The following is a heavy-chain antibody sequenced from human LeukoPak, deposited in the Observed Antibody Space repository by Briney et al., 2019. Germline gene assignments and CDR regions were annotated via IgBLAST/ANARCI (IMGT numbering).Heavy chain of an antibody. CDR3: ASSGYDSSGYRAPFDY. D-gene: IGHD3-22*01. CDR1: GYTFTTYD. J-gene: IGHJ4*02. Sequence: ASVKVSCKASGYTFTTYDINWVRQAAGQGLEWMGWMNPNSGNTGYAQKFQGRVTMTRDTSISTAYMELSSLRSEDTAVYYCASSGYDSSGYRAPFDYWGQGTLVTVSS. CDR2: MNPNSGNT. V-gene: IGHV1-8*01.